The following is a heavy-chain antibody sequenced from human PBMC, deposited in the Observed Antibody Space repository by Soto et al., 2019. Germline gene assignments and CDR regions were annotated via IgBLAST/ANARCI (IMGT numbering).Heavy chain of an antibody. CDR2: IIPIFGTA. CDR1: GGTFSSYA. D-gene: IGHD1-26*01. Sequence: QVQLVQSGAEVKKPGSSVKVSCKASGGTFSSYAISWVRQAPGQGLEWMGGIIPIFGTANYAQKFQGRVTITSDEATSTAYMELSSLRSEDTAVYYCARDRTRYSGRTLAGNAFDIWGQGTMVTVSS. V-gene: IGHV1-69*01. CDR3: ARDRTRYSGRTLAGNAFDI. J-gene: IGHJ3*02.